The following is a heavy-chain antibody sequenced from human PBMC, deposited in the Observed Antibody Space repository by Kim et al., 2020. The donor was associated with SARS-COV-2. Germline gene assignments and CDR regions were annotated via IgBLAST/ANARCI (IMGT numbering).Heavy chain of an antibody. CDR3: AGEIRGGDYSAWWFDP. Sequence: SETLSLTCTVSGGSISSGGYYWSWIRQHPGKGLEWIGYIYYSGSTYYNPSLKSRVTISVDTSKNQFSLKLSSVTAADTAVYYCAGEIRGGDYSAWWFDPWGQGTLVTVSS. CDR1: GGSISSGGYY. J-gene: IGHJ5*02. D-gene: IGHD4-17*01. V-gene: IGHV4-31*03. CDR2: IYYSGST.